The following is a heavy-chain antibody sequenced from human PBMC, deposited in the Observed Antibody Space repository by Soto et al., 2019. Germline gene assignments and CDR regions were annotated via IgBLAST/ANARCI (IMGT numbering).Heavy chain of an antibody. V-gene: IGHV3-11*01. D-gene: IGHD6-13*01. J-gene: IGHJ4*02. CDR2: ISSSGTGI. CDR3: AKLITTAAAGTVDY. Sequence: PGGSLRLSCAASGFTFRDYYMSWIRQAPGKGLEWVSYISSSGTGIYYADSVKGRFTVSRDNAKNSLYLQMNSLRAEDTAVYYCAKLITTAAAGTVDYWGLGTLVTVSP. CDR1: GFTFRDYY.